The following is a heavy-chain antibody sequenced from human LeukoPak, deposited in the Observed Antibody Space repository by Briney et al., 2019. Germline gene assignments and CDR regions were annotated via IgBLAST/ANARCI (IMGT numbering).Heavy chain of an antibody. CDR1: GGSFSGYH. Sequence: SETLSLTCAVYGGSFSGYHWSWIRQPPGKGLEWIGEIDHSGSATYNPSLKSRVTISVDTSKNQFSLKLSSVSAADTAVYYCVRGLYPGGSRTSCYTCFDYWGQGNLVTVSS. D-gene: IGHD2-2*02. J-gene: IGHJ4*02. V-gene: IGHV4-34*01. CDR3: VRGLYPGGSRTSCYTCFDY. CDR2: IDHSGSA.